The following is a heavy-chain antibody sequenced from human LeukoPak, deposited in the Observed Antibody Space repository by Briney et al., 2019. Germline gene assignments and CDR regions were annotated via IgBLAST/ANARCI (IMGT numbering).Heavy chain of an antibody. CDR1: GGSISSHY. V-gene: IGHV4-59*11. J-gene: IGHJ4*02. Sequence: SETLSLTCTVSGGSISSHYWSCIPDPPGKGLEWIGYIYYSGSTNYNPSLKSRVTISVDTSKNQFSLKLSSVTAADTAVYYCASGPAELELTRDWGQGTLVTVSS. D-gene: IGHD1-7*01. CDR2: IYYSGST. CDR3: ASGPAELELTRD.